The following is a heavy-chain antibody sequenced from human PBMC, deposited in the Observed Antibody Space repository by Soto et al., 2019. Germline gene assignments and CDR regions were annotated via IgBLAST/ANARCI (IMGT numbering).Heavy chain of an antibody. J-gene: IGHJ4*02. CDR1: FYTFVTYY. CDR3: ARHRRNYFEH. Sequence: ASVKXSFNTSFYTFVTYYIIFLRQAPGQGIEWMGWISPHNGKTKYIEALQGRVTMTADTSTSTAYMELRNLRSDDTAVYFCARHRRNYFEHWGPGTLVNVYS. CDR2: ISPHNGKT. V-gene: IGHV1-18*01.